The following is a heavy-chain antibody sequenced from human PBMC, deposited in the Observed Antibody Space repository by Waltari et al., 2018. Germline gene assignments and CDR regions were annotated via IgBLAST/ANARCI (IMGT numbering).Heavy chain of an antibody. J-gene: IGHJ4*02. V-gene: IGHV5-10-1*03. D-gene: IGHD6-13*01. Sequence: EVQLVQSGAEVKKPGESLRISCKGSGYSFTSYWISWVRQMPGKGLEWMGRIDPSDSYTNYSPSFQGHVTISADKSISTAYLQWSSLKASDTAMYYCARLNPIAAADAPLGFDYWGQGTLVTVSS. CDR2: IDPSDSYT. CDR3: ARLNPIAAADAPLGFDY. CDR1: GYSFTSYW.